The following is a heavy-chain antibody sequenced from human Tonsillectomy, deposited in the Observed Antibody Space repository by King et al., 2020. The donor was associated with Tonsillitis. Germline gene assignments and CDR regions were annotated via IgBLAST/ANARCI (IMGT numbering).Heavy chain of an antibody. V-gene: IGHV3-20*04. CDR3: ARDHSHYDFRSGYSPKGNYMDV. J-gene: IGHJ6*03. CDR1: GFTFDDYG. Sequence: QLVQSGGGVVRPGGSLRLSCAASGFTFDDYGMNWVRQAPGKGLEWVSGINWNGGSTGYTDSLKGRFTISRDNAKNSLYLQMHSLRAEDTALYFCARDHSHYDFRSGYSPKGNYMDVWGKGTTVTVSS. D-gene: IGHD3-3*01. CDR2: INWNGGST.